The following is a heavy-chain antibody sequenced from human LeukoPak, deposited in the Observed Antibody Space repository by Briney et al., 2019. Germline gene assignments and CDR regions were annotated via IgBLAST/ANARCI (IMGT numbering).Heavy chain of an antibody. J-gene: IGHJ6*02. CDR1: GYTLTELS. V-gene: IGHV1-24*01. CDR3: ATDRIAAAGTTDYYYYYGMDV. CDR2: FDPEDGEI. Sequence: GASVKVSCKVSGYTLTELSMHWVRQAPGKGLEWMGGFDPEDGEIIYAQKFQGRVTMTEDTSTDTAYMELSSLRSEDTAVYYCATDRIAAAGTTDYYYYYGMDVWGQGTTVTVSS. D-gene: IGHD6-13*01.